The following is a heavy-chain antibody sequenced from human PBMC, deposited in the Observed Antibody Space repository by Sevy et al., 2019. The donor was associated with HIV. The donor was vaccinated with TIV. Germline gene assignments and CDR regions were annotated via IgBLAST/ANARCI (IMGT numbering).Heavy chain of an antibody. CDR2: INPKSGAT. Sequence: ASVKVCCKASGYTFSDSGYYVHWVRQAPGQGLEWMGWINPKSGATNYAQKFQGRVTMTRDTSVSTANMELNRLTSDDTAVYYCARESYDFWTGPVDYDYGMDVWGQGTTVTVSS. CDR3: ARESYDFWTGPVDYDYGMDV. CDR1: GYTFSDSGYY. V-gene: IGHV1-2*02. D-gene: IGHD3-3*01. J-gene: IGHJ6*02.